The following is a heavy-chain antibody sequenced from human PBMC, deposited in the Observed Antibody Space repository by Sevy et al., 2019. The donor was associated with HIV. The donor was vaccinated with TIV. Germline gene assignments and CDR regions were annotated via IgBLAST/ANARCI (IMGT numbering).Heavy chain of an antibody. CDR3: ARDHVKDGDLGDYYYFAMDV. D-gene: IGHD4-17*01. J-gene: IGHJ6*02. CDR2: ISGSDNTI. Sequence: GGSLRLSCAASGFTFSDYYMSWIRQAPGKGLEWVSYISGSDNTIFYADSVKGRFTISRDNAKNSLYLQMTSLRAEDTAVYYCARDHVKDGDLGDYYYFAMDVWRQGTTVTVSS. V-gene: IGHV3-11*01. CDR1: GFTFSDYY.